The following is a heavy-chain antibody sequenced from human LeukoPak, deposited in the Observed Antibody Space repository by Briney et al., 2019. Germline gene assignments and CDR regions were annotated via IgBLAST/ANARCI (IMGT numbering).Heavy chain of an antibody. J-gene: IGHJ6*03. CDR2: IYHSGST. Sequence: SETLSLTCTVSGYSISSGYYWGWIRQPPGKGLEWIGSIYHSGSTYYNPSLKSRVTISVDTSKNQFSLKLSSVTAADTAVYYCAREYSSGWDYYYYMDVWGKGTTVTVSS. V-gene: IGHV4-38-2*02. D-gene: IGHD6-19*01. CDR3: AREYSSGWDYYYYMDV. CDR1: GYSISSGYY.